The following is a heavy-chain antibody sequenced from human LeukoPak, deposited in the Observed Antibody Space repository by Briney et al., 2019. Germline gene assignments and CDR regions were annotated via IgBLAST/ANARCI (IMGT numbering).Heavy chain of an antibody. V-gene: IGHV3-48*03. Sequence: GGSLRLSCAASGFSFSNFWMGWVRQAPGKGLERVSYISSSGSTIYYADSVKGRFTISRDNAKNSLYLQMNSLRAEDTAVYYCARLKFGDYYGGPYYFDYWGQGTLVTVSS. CDR1: GFSFSNFW. CDR3: ARLKFGDYYGGPYYFDY. CDR2: ISSSGSTI. D-gene: IGHD3-10*01. J-gene: IGHJ4*02.